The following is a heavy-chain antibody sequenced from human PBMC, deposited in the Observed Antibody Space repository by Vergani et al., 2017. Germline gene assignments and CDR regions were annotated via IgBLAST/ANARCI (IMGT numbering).Heavy chain of an antibody. J-gene: IGHJ6*02. Sequence: QVQLVQSGAEVKKPGASVKVSCKVSGYTLTELSMHWVRQAPGKGLEWMGGFDPEDGETIYAQKFQGRVTMTEDTPTDTAYMELSSLRSEDTAVYYCATAARYFDWLRGGYYGMDVWGQGTTVTVSS. CDR3: ATAARYFDWLRGGYYGMDV. V-gene: IGHV1-24*01. CDR1: GYTLTELS. D-gene: IGHD3-9*01. CDR2: FDPEDGET.